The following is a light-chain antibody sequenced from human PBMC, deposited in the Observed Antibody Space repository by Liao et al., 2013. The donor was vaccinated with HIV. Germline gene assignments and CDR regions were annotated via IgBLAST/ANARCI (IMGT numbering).Light chain of an antibody. J-gene: IGLJ1*01. CDR3: QVWDFSGDQHNYV. V-gene: IGLV3-21*01. CDR1: NIGGKS. Sequence: SYELTQPPSVSVAPGKTARISCGGNNIGGKSVHWYQQKPGQAPVLVIYENAHRPSGIPERLSGSNSGNTATLTISRVEAGDEADYYCQVWDFSGDQHNYVFGTGTKVTVL. CDR2: ENA.